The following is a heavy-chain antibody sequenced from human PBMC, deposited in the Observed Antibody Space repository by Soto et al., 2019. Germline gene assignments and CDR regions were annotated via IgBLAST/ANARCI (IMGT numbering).Heavy chain of an antibody. Sequence: ASVKVSCKASGYTFTSYDINWVRQATGQGLEWMGWMNPNSGNTGYAQKFQGRVTMTRNTSISTAYMELSSLRSEDTAVYYCARAYMSVSFLGYWGQATLGTVSS. CDR1: GYTFTSYD. CDR3: ARAYMSVSFLGY. J-gene: IGHJ4*02. V-gene: IGHV1-8*01. CDR2: MNPNSGNT. D-gene: IGHD1-26*01.